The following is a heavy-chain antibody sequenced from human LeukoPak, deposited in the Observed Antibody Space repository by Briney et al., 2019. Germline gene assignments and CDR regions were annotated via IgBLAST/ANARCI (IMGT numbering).Heavy chain of an antibody. CDR1: GGSFSGYC. J-gene: IGHJ4*02. Sequence: SETLSLTCAVYGGSFSGYCWSWIRQPPGKGLEWIGEINHSGSTNYNPSLKSRVTISVDTSKNQFSLKLSSVTAADTAVYYCARNRRSGPFDYWGQGTLVTVSS. CDR2: INHSGST. V-gene: IGHV4-34*01. D-gene: IGHD3-22*01. CDR3: ARNRRSGPFDY.